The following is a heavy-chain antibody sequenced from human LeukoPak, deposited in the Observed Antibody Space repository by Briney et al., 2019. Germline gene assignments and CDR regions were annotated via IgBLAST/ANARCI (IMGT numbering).Heavy chain of an antibody. Sequence: SETLSLTCAVSGASISSGGYSWSWIRQPPGKGLEWIGYIYHSGSTYYNPSLESRVTISVDTSKNQFSLKLSSVTAADTAVYYCARFEIGANYGIDYWGQGTLVTVSS. CDR2: IYHSGST. CDR3: ARFEIGANYGIDY. CDR1: GASISSGGYS. D-gene: IGHD4/OR15-4a*01. J-gene: IGHJ4*02. V-gene: IGHV4-30-2*05.